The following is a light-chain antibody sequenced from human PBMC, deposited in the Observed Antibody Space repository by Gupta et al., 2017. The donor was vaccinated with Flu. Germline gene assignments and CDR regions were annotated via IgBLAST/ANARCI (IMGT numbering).Light chain of an antibody. CDR1: QSVGSN. CDR3: QYRSNCHAMDT. J-gene: IGKJ2*01. V-gene: IGKV3-11*01. CDR2: DAS. Sequence: EIVMTQSPATLSLSPGERATLSCRASQSVGSNLAWYQQKPRQAPRLLIYDASNRATGIPARLSGSGSGTDCTLIILSLESEDSEVYYGQYRSNCHAMDTFGQGTKLEIK.